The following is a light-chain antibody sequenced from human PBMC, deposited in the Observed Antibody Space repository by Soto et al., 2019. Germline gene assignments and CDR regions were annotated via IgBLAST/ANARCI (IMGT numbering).Light chain of an antibody. V-gene: IGKV3-15*01. J-gene: IGKJ2*01. CDR3: HHYNNWPPRNT. CDR2: DTS. CDR1: QSVSSN. Sequence: EIVMTQSPATLSLSPGERATLSCRASQSVSSNLVWYLQKPGQAPRLLIYDTSTRATNVPASFSGSGSETEFTLTISGLQSEDFGIYYCHHYNNWPPRNTFGQGTKLEIK.